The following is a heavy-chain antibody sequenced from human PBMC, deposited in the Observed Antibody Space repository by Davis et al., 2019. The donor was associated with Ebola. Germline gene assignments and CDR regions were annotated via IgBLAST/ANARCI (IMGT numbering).Heavy chain of an antibody. J-gene: IGHJ6*02. CDR2: ISSSSSYI. CDR1: GFTFSSYS. CDR3: ARAFSNRYYYYGMDV. V-gene: IGHV3-21*04. D-gene: IGHD4-11*01. Sequence: PGGSLRLSCAASGFTFSSYSMNWVRQAPGKGLEWVSSISSSSSYIYYADSVKGRFTISRDNAKNSLYLQMNTLRAENTAVYYCARAFSNRYYYYGMDVWGQGTTVTVSS.